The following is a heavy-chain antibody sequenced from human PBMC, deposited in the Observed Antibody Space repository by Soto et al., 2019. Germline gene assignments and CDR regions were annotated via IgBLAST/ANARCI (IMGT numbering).Heavy chain of an antibody. CDR2: INAGNGNT. D-gene: IGHD3-16*02. Sequence: QVQLVQSGAEEKKPGASVKVSCKASGYTFANYAIHWVRQAPGQRLEWMGWINAGNGNTKYSQKFQDRVTIIRDTSASTAYMELSSLRSEDTAVYYCARDRNYVWGSYRPRYYFDYWGQGTLVTVSS. V-gene: IGHV1-3*05. CDR1: GYTFANYA. J-gene: IGHJ4*02. CDR3: ARDRNYVWGSYRPRYYFDY.